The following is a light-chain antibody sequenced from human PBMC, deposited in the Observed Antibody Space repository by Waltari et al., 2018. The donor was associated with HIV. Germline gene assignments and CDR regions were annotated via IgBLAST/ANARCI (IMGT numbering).Light chain of an antibody. CDR3: SSYAGSNNLV. J-gene: IGLJ2*01. V-gene: IGLV2-8*01. CDR1: SRDVGGYSY. CDR2: EVN. Sequence: QSALTQPPSASGSPGQSVTISCTGTSRDVGGYSYGLWYQQHPGKAPKLMIYEVNKRPSGVPDRFSGSKSGNTASLTVSGLQAEDEADYYCSSYAGSNNLVFGGGTKLTVL.